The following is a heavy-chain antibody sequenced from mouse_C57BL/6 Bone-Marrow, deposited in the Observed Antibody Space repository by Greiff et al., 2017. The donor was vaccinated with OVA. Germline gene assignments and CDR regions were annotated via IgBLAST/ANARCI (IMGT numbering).Heavy chain of an antibody. J-gene: IGHJ3*01. CDR3: TTYGSSPWFAY. Sequence: DVQLQESGAELVRPGASVKLSCTASGFNIKDDYMHWVKQRPEQGLEWIGWIDPENGDTEYASKFQGKATITADTSSNTAYLQLSSLTSEDTAVYYCTTYGSSPWFAYWGQGTLVTVSA. V-gene: IGHV14-4*01. CDR2: IDPENGDT. CDR1: GFNIKDDY. D-gene: IGHD1-1*01.